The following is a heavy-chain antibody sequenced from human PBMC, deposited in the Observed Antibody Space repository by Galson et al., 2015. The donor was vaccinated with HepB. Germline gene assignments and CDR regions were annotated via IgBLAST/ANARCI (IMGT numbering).Heavy chain of an antibody. CDR3: ARADYGGNEDDAFDI. CDR1: DDSISGYY. CDR2: IYYSGST. Sequence: ETLSLTCSVSDDSISGYYWCWIRQPPGKGLEWIGYIYYSGSTNYNPSLKRRVTISVDTSKNQFSLKLSSVTAADTAVYYRARADYGGNEDDAFDIWGQGTMVTVSS. J-gene: IGHJ3*02. D-gene: IGHD4-23*01. V-gene: IGHV4-59*01.